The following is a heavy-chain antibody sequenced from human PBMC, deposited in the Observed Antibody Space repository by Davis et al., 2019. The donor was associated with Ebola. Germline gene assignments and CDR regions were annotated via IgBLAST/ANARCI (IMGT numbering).Heavy chain of an antibody. D-gene: IGHD1-26*01. CDR1: GGSISSYY. V-gene: IGHV4-59*01. J-gene: IGHJ4*02. Sequence: MPSETLSLTCTVSGGSISSYYWSWIRQPPGTGLEWIGYIYYSGSTNYNPSLKSRVTISVDTSKNQFSLKLSSVTAADTAVYYCARGRAPSGSYQYYFDYWGQGTLVTVSS. CDR3: ARGRAPSGSYQYYFDY. CDR2: IYYSGST.